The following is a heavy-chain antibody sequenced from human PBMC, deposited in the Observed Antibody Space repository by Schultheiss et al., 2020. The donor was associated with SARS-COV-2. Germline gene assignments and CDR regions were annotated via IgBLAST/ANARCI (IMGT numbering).Heavy chain of an antibody. D-gene: IGHD4-17*01. J-gene: IGHJ4*02. CDR3: ATHYGDYGDY. V-gene: IGHV4-39*01. CDR1: GGSISSSSYY. CDR2: IYYSGST. Sequence: SQTLSLTCTVSGGSISSSSYYWGWIRQPPGKGLEWIGSIYYSGSTYYNPSLKSRVTISVVTSKSQFSLKLSSVTAADTAVYYCATHYGDYGDYWGQGTLVTVSS.